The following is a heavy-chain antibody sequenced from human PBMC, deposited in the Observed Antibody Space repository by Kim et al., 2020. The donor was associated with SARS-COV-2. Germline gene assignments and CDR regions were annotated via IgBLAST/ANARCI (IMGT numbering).Heavy chain of an antibody. Sequence: SETLSLTCAVYGGSFSGYYWSWIRQPPGKGLEWIGEINHSGSTNYNPSLKSRVTISVDTSKNQFSLKLSSVTAADTAVYYCARGPGCSSTSCPSGPDYWG. CDR1: GGSFSGYY. D-gene: IGHD2-2*01. V-gene: IGHV4-34*01. J-gene: IGHJ4*01. CDR3: ARGPGCSSTSCPSGPDY. CDR2: INHSGST.